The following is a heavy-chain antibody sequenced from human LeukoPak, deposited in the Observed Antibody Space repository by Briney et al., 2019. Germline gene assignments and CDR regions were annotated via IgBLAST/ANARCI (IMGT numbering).Heavy chain of an antibody. V-gene: IGHV3-30*18. J-gene: IGHJ4*02. CDR1: GFTFSSYA. CDR3: AKRSGGPSPFDY. CDR2: ISYDGSNK. D-gene: IGHD3-3*01. Sequence: GGSLRLSCAASGFTFSSYAMSWVRQAPGKGLEWVAVISYDGSNKYYADSVKGRFTISRDNSKNTLYLQMNSLRAEDTAVYYCAKRSGGPSPFDYWGQGTLVTVSS.